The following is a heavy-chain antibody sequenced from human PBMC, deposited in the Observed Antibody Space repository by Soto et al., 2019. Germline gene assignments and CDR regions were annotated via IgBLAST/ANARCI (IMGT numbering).Heavy chain of an antibody. Sequence: PVGSLRLSCAASGFTFSSYSMNWVRQAPGKGLEWVSSISSSSSYIYYADSVKGRFTVSRDNAKNSLYLQMNSLRAEDTAVYYCARVNVRFGEKRPSPLNWFDPWGQGTLVTVSS. V-gene: IGHV3-21*01. CDR1: GFTFSSYS. J-gene: IGHJ5*02. CDR3: ARVNVRFGEKRPSPLNWFDP. CDR2: ISSSSSYI. D-gene: IGHD3-10*01.